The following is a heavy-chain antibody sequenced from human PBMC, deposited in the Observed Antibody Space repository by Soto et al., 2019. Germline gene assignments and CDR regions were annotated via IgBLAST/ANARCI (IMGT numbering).Heavy chain of an antibody. V-gene: IGHV4-31*03. Sequence: QVQLQESGPGLVKPSQTLSLTCTVSGGSISSGGYYWSWIRQHPGKGLEWIGYIYYSGSTYYNPSLKSRVTISVDTSKNQFSLKLSSVTAADTAVYYCATVAKWVGYYDYIWGSYRPGNFYYWGQGTLVTVSS. CDR3: ATVAKWVGYYDYIWGSYRPGNFYY. D-gene: IGHD3-16*02. CDR2: IYYSGST. J-gene: IGHJ4*02. CDR1: GGSISSGGYY.